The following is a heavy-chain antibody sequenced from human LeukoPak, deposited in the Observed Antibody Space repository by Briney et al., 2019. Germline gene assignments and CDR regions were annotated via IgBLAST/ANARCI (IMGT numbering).Heavy chain of an antibody. D-gene: IGHD4-23*01. J-gene: IGHJ4*02. V-gene: IGHV1-2*02. CDR3: AREKGGNSGFDY. CDR1: GYTFTGYY. Sequence: GAAVTVSLKASGYTFTGYYMHWVRQAPARGLEWMGWINSNSGDPNYEQKFQGRVTLTSDTSISTAYMELSRLRSDDTAVYYCAREKGGNSGFDYWGRGTLVTVSS. CDR2: INSNSGDP.